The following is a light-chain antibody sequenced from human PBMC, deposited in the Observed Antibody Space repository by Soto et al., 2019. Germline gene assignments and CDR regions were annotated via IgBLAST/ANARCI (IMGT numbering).Light chain of an antibody. CDR1: QSVSSSY. V-gene: IGKV3D-20*02. Sequence: EIVLAQSPGTLSLSPGERATLSCRASQSVSSSYLSWYHQKPGQAPRLLIYGASSRATGIPDRFSGSGSGTDFTLTISRLEPEDFAVYYCQQRSNWPPEITFGQGTRLEIK. CDR3: QQRSNWPPEIT. CDR2: GAS. J-gene: IGKJ5*01.